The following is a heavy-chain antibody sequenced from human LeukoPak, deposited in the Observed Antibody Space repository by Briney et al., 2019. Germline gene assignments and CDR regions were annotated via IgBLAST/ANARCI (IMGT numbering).Heavy chain of an antibody. Sequence: SETLSLTCTVSGGSIGSYYWSWIRQPAGEGLEWIGRIYTSGSTNYNPSLKSRVTMSVDTSKNQFSLKLSSVTAADTAVYYCARGSSTSQYHYWGQGTLVTVSS. J-gene: IGHJ4*02. CDR1: GGSIGSYY. D-gene: IGHD2-2*01. V-gene: IGHV4-4*07. CDR3: ARGSSTSQYHY. CDR2: IYTSGST.